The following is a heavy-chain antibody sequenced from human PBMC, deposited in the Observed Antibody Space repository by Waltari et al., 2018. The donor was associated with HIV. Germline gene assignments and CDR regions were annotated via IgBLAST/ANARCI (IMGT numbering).Heavy chain of an antibody. CDR2: ISGSGGST. V-gene: IGHV3-23*01. CDR1: GFPFSGHA. D-gene: IGHD5-12*01. J-gene: IGHJ6*02. Sequence: EVPLLESGGGSVQPGGSLRLSCGASGFPFSGHAISWVRQAPGKGLEWVSAISGSGGSTYYADSVKGRFTISRDNSKNTLYLQMNSLRAEDTAVYYCAKDPMDIVATINYYGMDVWGQGTTVTVSS. CDR3: AKDPMDIVATINYYGMDV.